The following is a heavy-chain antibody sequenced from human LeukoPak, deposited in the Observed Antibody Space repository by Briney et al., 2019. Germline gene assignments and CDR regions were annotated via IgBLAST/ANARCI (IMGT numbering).Heavy chain of an antibody. V-gene: IGHV3-30*18. CDR2: ISNDGSNK. J-gene: IGHJ4*02. D-gene: IGHD3-10*01. CDR3: AKCGNYYCSGSYLFYY. Sequence: GRSLRLSCSASGFTFSSYGTHWVRQAPGKGLEWVAVISNDGSNKYYADSVKGRFTISRDHSKNRPYLQMNSLGAEDTAVYYCAKCGNYYCSGSYLFYYWGQGTLVTFST. CDR1: GFTFSSYG.